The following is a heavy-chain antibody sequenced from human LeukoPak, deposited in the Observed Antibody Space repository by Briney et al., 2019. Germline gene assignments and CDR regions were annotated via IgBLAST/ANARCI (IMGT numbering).Heavy chain of an antibody. CDR3: ANTGPSAAINYYNYYGMDV. J-gene: IGHJ6*02. CDR1: GFTFGSYG. V-gene: IGHV3-30*18. Sequence: GGSLRLSCAASGFTFGSYGMHWVRQAPGKGLEWGAVISYDGSNKYYADSVTGRFTISRDNSKNTLYLQMNSLRAEDTAVYYCANTGPSAAINYYNYYGMDVWGQGTTVTVSS. D-gene: IGHD2-2*01. CDR2: ISYDGSNK.